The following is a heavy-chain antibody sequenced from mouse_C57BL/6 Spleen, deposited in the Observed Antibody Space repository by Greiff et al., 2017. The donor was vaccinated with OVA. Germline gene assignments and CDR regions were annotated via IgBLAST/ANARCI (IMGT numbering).Heavy chain of an antibody. V-gene: IGHV1-82*01. J-gene: IGHJ1*03. Sequence: VHLVESGPELVKPGASVKISCKASGYAFSSSWMNWVKQRPGKGLEWIGRIYPGDGDTNYNGKFKGKATLTADKSSSTAYMQLSSLTSEDSAVYFCARGGITTVVDWYFDVWGTGTTVTVSS. CDR2: IYPGDGDT. CDR1: GYAFSSSW. D-gene: IGHD1-1*01. CDR3: ARGGITTVVDWYFDV.